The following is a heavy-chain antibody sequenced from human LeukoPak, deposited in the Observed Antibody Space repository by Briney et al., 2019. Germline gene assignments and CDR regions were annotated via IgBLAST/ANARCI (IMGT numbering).Heavy chain of an antibody. CDR3: AREKVGWELSNYFDY. D-gene: IGHD1-26*01. J-gene: IGHJ4*02. V-gene: IGHV3-30*04. CDR1: GFTFSNYA. Sequence: QPGRSLRLSCAASGFTFSNYAMHWVRQAPGKGREGVAFISYDGSNKYYADSVKGRFTISRDNSKHTLYLQMNSLRAEDTAVYYCAREKVGWELSNYFDYWGQGTLVTVSS. CDR2: ISYDGSNK.